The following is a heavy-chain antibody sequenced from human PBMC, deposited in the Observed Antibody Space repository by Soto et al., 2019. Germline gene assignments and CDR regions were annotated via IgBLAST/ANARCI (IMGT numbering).Heavy chain of an antibody. CDR2: ISGYNGNT. CDR3: AREGPAPYYYYGMDV. Sequence: QVQLVQSRGEVKKPGASVKVSCKTSGYSFTTYGISWVRQAPGQGLEWMGWISGYNGNTNYAQNLQGRVTMTTDTSTSTAYMELRSLISDDTAVYYCAREGPAPYYYYGMDVWGKGSTVTVSS. V-gene: IGHV1-18*01. J-gene: IGHJ6*04. CDR1: GYSFTTYG.